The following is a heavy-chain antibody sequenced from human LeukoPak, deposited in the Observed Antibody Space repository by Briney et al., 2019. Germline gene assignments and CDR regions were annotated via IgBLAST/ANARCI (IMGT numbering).Heavy chain of an antibody. J-gene: IGHJ4*02. Sequence: SETLSLTCSVSGGSISSYYWSWIRQPPGKRLEWIGHIYYSGSTNYNPSLKSRVTISVDTSKNQFSLKLSSVTAADTAVYYCASRSSIWSGYQDTLYYFDSWGQGTLVTVSS. CDR3: ASRSSIWSGYQDTLYYFDS. CDR1: GGSISSYY. D-gene: IGHD3-3*01. V-gene: IGHV4-59*01. CDR2: IYYSGST.